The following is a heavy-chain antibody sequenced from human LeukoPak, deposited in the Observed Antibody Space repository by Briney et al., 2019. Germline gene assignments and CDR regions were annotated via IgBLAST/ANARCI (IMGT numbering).Heavy chain of an antibody. J-gene: IGHJ4*02. V-gene: IGHV4-59*08. CDR2: ILYSGTT. Sequence: SETLSLTCTVSGGSISSYYWSWIRQPPGKGLEWIGYILYSGTTNSNPSLKSRVTISVDTSKNQISLKLSSVTAADTAVYYCARMGEYSGYATHWGQGTLVTVSS. D-gene: IGHD5-12*01. CDR3: ARMGEYSGYATH. CDR1: GGSISSYY.